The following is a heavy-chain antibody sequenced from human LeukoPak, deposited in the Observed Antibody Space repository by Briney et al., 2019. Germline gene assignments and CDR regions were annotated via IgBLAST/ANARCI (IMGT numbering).Heavy chain of an antibody. Sequence: PSETLSLTCTVSGYSISSVYYWGGIRQPPGKGLEWIGSIYHSGSTYYNPSLKSRVTISVDTSKNQFSLKLRSVTAADTALYYCARGKSRGSHIDYWGQGTLVTVSS. CDR1: GYSISSVYY. D-gene: IGHD1-26*01. CDR3: ARGKSRGSHIDY. CDR2: IYHSGST. V-gene: IGHV4-38-2*02. J-gene: IGHJ4*02.